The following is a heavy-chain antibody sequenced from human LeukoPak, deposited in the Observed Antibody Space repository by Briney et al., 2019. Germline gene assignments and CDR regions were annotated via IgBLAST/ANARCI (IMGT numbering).Heavy chain of an antibody. CDR1: NYSISSGYY. J-gene: IGHJ3*02. V-gene: IGHV4-38-2*02. CDR2: VYHSGST. CDR3: ARDTALFRAYDI. Sequence: SETLSLTCTVSNYSISSGYYWGWIRQPPGKGLEWIASVYHSGSTSYNPSLESRLTISVHKSKNQFSLKLSSVTAADTAVYYCARDTALFRAYDIWGQGTLVTVSS.